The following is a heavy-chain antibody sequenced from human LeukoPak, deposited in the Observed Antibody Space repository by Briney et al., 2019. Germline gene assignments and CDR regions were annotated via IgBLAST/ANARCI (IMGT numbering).Heavy chain of an antibody. CDR2: MNPNSGNT. CDR3: ARGRKVPWGGNTIFGVVYYMDV. V-gene: IGHV1-8*02. CDR1: GGTFGSYA. D-gene: IGHD3-3*01. Sequence: ASVKVSCKASGGTFGSYAISWVRQAPGQGLEWMGWMNPNSGNTGYAQKFQGRVTMTRNTSISTAYMELSSLRSEDTAVYYCARGRKVPWGGNTIFGVVYYMDVWGKGTTVTVSS. J-gene: IGHJ6*03.